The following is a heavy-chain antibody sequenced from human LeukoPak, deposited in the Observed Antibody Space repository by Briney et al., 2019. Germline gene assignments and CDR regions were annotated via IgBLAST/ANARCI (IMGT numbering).Heavy chain of an antibody. J-gene: IGHJ5*02. V-gene: IGHV1-2*02. CDR1: GYTFTGYY. Sequence: ASVKVSCKASGYTFTGYYMHWVRQAPGQGLEWMGWINPNSGGTNYAQKFQGRVTMTRDTSISTAYMELSRLRSDDTAVYYCARSRGSVIRSRIVVVPAGTQPPSMPQKSWFDPWGQGTLVTVSS. CDR2: INPNSGGT. D-gene: IGHD2-2*01. CDR3: ARSRGSVIRSRIVVVPAGTQPPSMPQKSWFDP.